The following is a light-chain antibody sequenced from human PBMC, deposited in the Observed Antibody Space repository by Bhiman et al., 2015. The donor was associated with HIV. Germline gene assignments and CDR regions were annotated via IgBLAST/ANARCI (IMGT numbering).Light chain of an antibody. Sequence: QSVLTQPPSVSGAPGQRVTISCTGSSSNIGAGYDVHWYQHLPGTAPKFLIYGNSNRPSGVPDRFSGSKSGTSASLAITGLQTGDEADYYCGTWDSSLSAVVFGGGTKLTVL. CDR1: SSNIGAGYD. J-gene: IGLJ2*01. CDR3: GTWDSSLSAVV. V-gene: IGLV1-40*01. CDR2: GNS.